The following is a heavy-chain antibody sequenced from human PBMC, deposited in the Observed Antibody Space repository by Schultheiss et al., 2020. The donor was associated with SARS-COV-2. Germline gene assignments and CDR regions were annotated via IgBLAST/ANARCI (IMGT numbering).Heavy chain of an antibody. CDR3: ARERRDYYYYGMDV. Sequence: SETLSLTCTVSGGSISSGGYYWSWIRQHPGKGLEWIGYIYYSGSTYYNPSLKSLVTISVDTSKNQFSLKLSSVTAADTAVYYCARERRDYYYYGMDVWGQGTTVTVSS. CDR2: IYYSGST. CDR1: GGSISSGGYY. J-gene: IGHJ6*02. V-gene: IGHV4-31*01.